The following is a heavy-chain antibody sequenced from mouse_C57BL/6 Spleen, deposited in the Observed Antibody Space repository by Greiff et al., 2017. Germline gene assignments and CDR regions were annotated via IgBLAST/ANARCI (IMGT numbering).Heavy chain of an antibody. CDR1: GYTFTSYW. CDR3: ARGGAAQAFAY. CDR2: IDPSDSET. D-gene: IGHD3-2*02. V-gene: IGHV1-52*01. Sequence: QVQLQQPGAELVRPGSSVKLSCKASGYTFTSYWMHWVKQRPIQGLEWIGNIDPSDSETPYNQKFKDKATLTVDKSSSTAYMQLSSLTSEDSAVYYCARGGAAQAFAYWGQGTLVTVSA. J-gene: IGHJ3*01.